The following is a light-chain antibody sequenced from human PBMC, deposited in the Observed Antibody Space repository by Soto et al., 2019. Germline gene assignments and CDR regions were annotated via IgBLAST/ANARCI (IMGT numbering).Light chain of an antibody. Sequence: QSVLTQPPSVSGAPGQRVTISCSGTSSSIGAGYEVHWYHQLPGTAPKLVVSGNGNRPSGVPDRLSASKSGTSASLAITGLQAEDEGHYYCVSYTTSAPYVFGTGTKVTVL. CDR1: SSSIGAGYE. V-gene: IGLV1-40*01. CDR3: VSYTTSAPYV. CDR2: GNG. J-gene: IGLJ1*01.